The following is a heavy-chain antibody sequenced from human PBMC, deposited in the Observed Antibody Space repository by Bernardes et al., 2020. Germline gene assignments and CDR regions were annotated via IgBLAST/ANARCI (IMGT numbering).Heavy chain of an antibody. CDR1: GFSFSSYA. CDR2: ISGGGPST. V-gene: IGHV3-23*01. CDR3: AKSLMAAGLYWYFDL. J-gene: IGHJ2*01. Sequence: GGSLRLSCAASGFSFSSYAMTWVRQAPGKGLEWVSAISGGGPSTYYADSVKGRFTISRDNSEKTLYLQMNSLRAEDTAVYYCAKSLMAAGLYWYFDLWGRGALVTVSS. D-gene: IGHD6-13*01.